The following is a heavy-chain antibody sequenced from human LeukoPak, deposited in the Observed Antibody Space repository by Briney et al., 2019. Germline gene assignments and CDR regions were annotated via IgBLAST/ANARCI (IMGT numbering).Heavy chain of an antibody. V-gene: IGHV3-30*18. Sequence: SGGSLRLSCAASGFTFSSYGMHWVRQAPGKGLEWVAVISYDGTIRNYADSVKGRFTIPRDNSKNTLYLQMNSLTAEDTAQYYCAKGGCSSTTCYLANPWGQGTLVTVSS. CDR1: GFTFSSYG. D-gene: IGHD2-2*01. J-gene: IGHJ5*02. CDR3: AKGGCSSTTCYLANP. CDR2: ISYDGTIR.